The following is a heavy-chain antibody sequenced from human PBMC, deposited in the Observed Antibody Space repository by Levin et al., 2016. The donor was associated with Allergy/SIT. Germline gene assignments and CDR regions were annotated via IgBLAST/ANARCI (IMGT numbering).Heavy chain of an antibody. CDR3: AKDRPADQTWIQLWSRDYYYYYGMDV. Sequence: GESLKISCAASGFTFSSYAMSWVRQAPGKGLEWVSAISGSGGSTYYADSVKGRFTISRDNSKNTLYLQMNSLRAEDTAVYYCAKDRPADQTWIQLWSRDYYYYYGMDVWGQGTTVTVSS. D-gene: IGHD5-18*01. J-gene: IGHJ6*02. V-gene: IGHV3-23*01. CDR1: GFTFSSYA. CDR2: ISGSGGST.